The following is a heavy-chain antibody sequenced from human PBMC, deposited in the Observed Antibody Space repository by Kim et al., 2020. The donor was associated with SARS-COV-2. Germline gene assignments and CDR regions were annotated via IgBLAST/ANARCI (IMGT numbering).Heavy chain of an antibody. Sequence: ASVKVSCKVSGYTLTELSMHWVRQAPGKGLEWMGGFDPEDGETIYAQKFQGRVTMTEDTSTDTAYMELSSLRSEDTAVYYCAIAPPITGSTNWFDPGGQGTLVTVSS. CDR3: AIAPPITGSTNWFDP. CDR1: GYTLTELS. D-gene: IGHD1-7*01. CDR2: FDPEDGET. V-gene: IGHV1-24*01. J-gene: IGHJ5*02.